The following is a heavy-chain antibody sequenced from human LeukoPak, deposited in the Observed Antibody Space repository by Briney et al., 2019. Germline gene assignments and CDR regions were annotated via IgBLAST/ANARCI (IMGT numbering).Heavy chain of an antibody. V-gene: IGHV1-46*01. J-gene: IGHJ6*02. CDR2: INPSGGST. Sequence: ASVKVSCKASGYTFTSYYMHWVRQAPGQGLEWMGIINPSGGSTSYAQKFQGRVTMTRDTSTSTAYMELSSLRSEDTAVYYCAAPSPITWPDYYGMDVWGQGTTVTVSS. CDR3: AAPSPITWPDYYGMDV. CDR1: GYTFTSYY.